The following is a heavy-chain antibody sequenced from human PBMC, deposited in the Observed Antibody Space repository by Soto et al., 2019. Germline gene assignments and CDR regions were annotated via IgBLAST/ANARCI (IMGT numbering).Heavy chain of an antibody. Sequence: GGSLRLSCAASGFTFSTYDMSWVRQAPWKGLEWVSTIAASGRNADYADSVKGRFTISRDNSKNTLYLRMNSLIAEDTAVHYCAYRTGLDYWGQGALVTVSS. CDR2: IAASGRNA. V-gene: IGHV3-23*01. CDR1: GFTFSTYD. CDR3: AYRTGLDY. J-gene: IGHJ4*02.